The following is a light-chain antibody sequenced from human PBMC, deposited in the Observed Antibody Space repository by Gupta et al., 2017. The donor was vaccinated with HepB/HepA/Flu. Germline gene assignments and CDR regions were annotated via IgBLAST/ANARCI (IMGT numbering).Light chain of an antibody. CDR1: QSIRND. J-gene: IGKJ1*01. CDR2: AAS. Sequence: DIKMTQSPSSLSASIGDRVTITCRASQSIRNDLCWCQQKPGKAPKRLIYAASSLQSGVPSRFSGSGSGTEFTLTISSLQPEDFATYYCLQHNSYPRTFGQGTKVEIK. V-gene: IGKV1-17*01. CDR3: LQHNSYPRT.